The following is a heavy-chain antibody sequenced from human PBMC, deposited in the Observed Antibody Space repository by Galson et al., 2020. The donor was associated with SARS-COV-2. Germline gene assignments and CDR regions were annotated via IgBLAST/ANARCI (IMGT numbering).Heavy chain of an antibody. CDR2: IYYSGST. Sequence: LTCTVSGGSISSSSYYWGWIRQPPGKGLEWIGSIYYSGSTYYNPSLKSRVTISVDTSKNQFSLKLSSVTAADTAVYYCARDSGSHGQGYGMDVWGQGTTVTVSS. CDR3: ARDSGSHGQGYGMDV. D-gene: IGHD1-26*01. V-gene: IGHV4-39*02. J-gene: IGHJ6*02. CDR1: GGSISSSSYY.